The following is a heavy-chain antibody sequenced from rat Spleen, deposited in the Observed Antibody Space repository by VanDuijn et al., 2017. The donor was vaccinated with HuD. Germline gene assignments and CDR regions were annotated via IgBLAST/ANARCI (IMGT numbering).Heavy chain of an antibody. V-gene: IGHV5-7*01. J-gene: IGHJ2*01. D-gene: IGHD4-1*01. CDR2: ITYDDTNT. Sequence: EVQLVESGGGLVQPGRSLKLSCAASGFPFSEYNMAWVRQTPKKGLEWVATITYDDTNTYYRDSVKGRFTIFRDDAKRTLYLQMDSLRSEDTSTYYCTRQKYGHNGFFDYWGQGVMVTVSS. CDR3: TRQKYGHNGFFDY. CDR1: GFPFSEYN.